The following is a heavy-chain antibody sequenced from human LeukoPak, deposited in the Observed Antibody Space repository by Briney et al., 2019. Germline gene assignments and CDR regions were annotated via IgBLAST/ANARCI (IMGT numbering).Heavy chain of an antibody. CDR1: GGSISSYY. CDR3: ASGGYSYGYVSYYYGMDV. Sequence: SEILSPTCTVSGGSISSYYWSWIRQPPGKGLEWIGYIYYSGSTNYNPSLKSRVTISVDTSKNQFSLKLSSVTAADTAVYYCASGGYSYGYVSYYYGMDVWGQGTTVTVSS. D-gene: IGHD5-18*01. V-gene: IGHV4-59*01. J-gene: IGHJ6*02. CDR2: IYYSGST.